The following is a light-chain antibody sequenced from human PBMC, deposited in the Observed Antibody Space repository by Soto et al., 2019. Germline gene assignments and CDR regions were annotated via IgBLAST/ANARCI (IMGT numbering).Light chain of an antibody. CDR3: SSYTSSSTLV. Sequence: QSSLTQPASMTGSPGLSITISCTATTSDVGGYNYVSWYQQHPGKAPKLMIYDVSNRPSGVSNRFSGSKSGNTASLTISGLQAEDEADYYCSSYTSSSTLVFGTGTKVTVL. J-gene: IGLJ1*01. CDR1: TSDVGGYNY. CDR2: DVS. V-gene: IGLV2-14*01.